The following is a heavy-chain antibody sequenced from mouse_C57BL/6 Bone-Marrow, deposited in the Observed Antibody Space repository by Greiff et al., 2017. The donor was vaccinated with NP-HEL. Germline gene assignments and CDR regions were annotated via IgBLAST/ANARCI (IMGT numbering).Heavy chain of an antibody. CDR2: IRNKANGYTT. CDR3: ARYDLGVWFAY. Sequence: EVKLMESGGGLVQPGGSLSLSCAASGFTFTDYYMSWVRQPPGKALEWLGFIRNKANGYTTEYSASVKGRFTISRDNSQSILYLQMNALRAEDSATYYCARYDLGVWFAYWGQGTLVTVSA. J-gene: IGHJ3*01. V-gene: IGHV7-3*01. CDR1: GFTFTDYY.